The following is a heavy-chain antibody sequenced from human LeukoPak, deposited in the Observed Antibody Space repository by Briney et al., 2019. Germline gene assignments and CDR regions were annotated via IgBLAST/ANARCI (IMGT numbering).Heavy chain of an antibody. CDR1: GYTLTELS. D-gene: IGHD6-19*01. V-gene: IGHV1-24*01. CDR3: ATDQEGSGWYGSKRRYYFDY. CDR2: FDPEDGET. J-gene: IGHJ4*02. Sequence: GASVKVSCKVSGYTLTELSMHWGRQAPGKGLEWMGGFDPEDGETIYAQKFQGRVTMTEDTSTDTAYMELSSLRSEDTAVYYCATDQEGSGWYGSKRRYYFDYWGQGTLVTVSS.